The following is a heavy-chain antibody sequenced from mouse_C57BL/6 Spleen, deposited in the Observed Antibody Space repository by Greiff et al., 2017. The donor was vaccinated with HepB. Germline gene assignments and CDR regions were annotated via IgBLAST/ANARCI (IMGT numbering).Heavy chain of an antibody. CDR3: ARSDYYGSGRYWDY. CDR2: IDPSDSET. Sequence: VKLQQPGAELVRPGSSVKLSCKASGYTFTSYWMHWVKQRPIQGLEWIGNIDPSDSETHYNQKFKDKATLTVDESSSTAYMQLSSLTSEDSAVEYCARSDYYGSGRYWDYWGQGTTLTVSS. J-gene: IGHJ2*01. V-gene: IGHV1-52*01. CDR1: GYTFTSYW. D-gene: IGHD1-1*01.